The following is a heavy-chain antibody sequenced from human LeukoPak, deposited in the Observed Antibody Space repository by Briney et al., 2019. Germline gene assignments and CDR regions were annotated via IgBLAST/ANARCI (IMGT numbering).Heavy chain of an antibody. J-gene: IGHJ4*02. CDR1: GFTVISNS. V-gene: IGHV3-53*01. CDR3: ARRAGAYSHPYDY. D-gene: IGHD4/OR15-4a*01. CDR2: IYSDNT. Sequence: GGSLRLSCVVSGFTVISNSMSWVRQAPGKGLEWVSFIYSDNTHYSDSVKGRFTISRDNSKNTLYLQMNSLRAEGTAVYYCARRAGAYSHPYDYWGQGTLVTVSS.